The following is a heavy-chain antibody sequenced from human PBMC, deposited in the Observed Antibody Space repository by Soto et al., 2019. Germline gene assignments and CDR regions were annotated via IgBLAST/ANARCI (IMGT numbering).Heavy chain of an antibody. J-gene: IGHJ4*02. CDR1: GFIFSSCG. V-gene: IGHV3-23*01. CDR2: ISDRGANT. Sequence: EVQLLDSGGGLVQPGGSLRLACAASGFIFSSCGMSWVRQAPGKGLEWVASISDRGANTYYADSVEGRFTISRDNSKNTLHLQMNSLRAEDTAVYFCAKDRRSRGNYGYFDYWGQGTLVTVSS. D-gene: IGHD1-7*01. CDR3: AKDRRSRGNYGYFDY.